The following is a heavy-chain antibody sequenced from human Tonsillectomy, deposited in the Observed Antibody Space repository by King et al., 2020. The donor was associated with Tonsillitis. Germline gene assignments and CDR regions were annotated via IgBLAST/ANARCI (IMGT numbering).Heavy chain of an antibody. V-gene: IGHV4-34*01. J-gene: IGHJ4*02. CDR1: GGSFSGYY. D-gene: IGHD3-22*01. Sequence: HVQLQQWGAGLLKPSETLSLTCAVYGGSFSGYYWSWIRQPPGKGLEWIGEINHSGSTNYNPSLKSRVTISVDTSKNQFSLKLSSVTAADTAVYYCARVGTMIIAAEDCWGQGSLVTVSS. CDR2: INHSGST. CDR3: ARVGTMIIAAEDC.